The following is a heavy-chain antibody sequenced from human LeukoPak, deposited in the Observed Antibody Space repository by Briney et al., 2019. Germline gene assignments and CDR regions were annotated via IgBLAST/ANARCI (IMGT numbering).Heavy chain of an antibody. D-gene: IGHD3-10*01. Sequence: PSETLSLTCSVSGGSMNSYYWSWIRQPPGKGLEWIGYIYYSGSTNYNPSLRSRVTISVDTSKNQFSLKLSSVTAADTAVYYCARNKLGPYFYVMDVWGQGTTVTVSS. CDR3: ARNKLGPYFYVMDV. CDR2: IYYSGST. J-gene: IGHJ6*02. CDR1: GGSMNSYY. V-gene: IGHV4-59*01.